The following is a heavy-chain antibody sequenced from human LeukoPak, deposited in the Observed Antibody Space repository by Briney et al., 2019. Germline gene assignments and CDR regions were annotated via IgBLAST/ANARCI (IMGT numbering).Heavy chain of an antibody. Sequence: ASVKVSCKASGYTFTSYAIHWVRQAPGQRLEWMGWINAGNGNTQYSQKFQGRVTITRDTSASTAYMELSSLRSEDTAVYYCARGVLREQQLGLNYWGQGTLVTVSS. J-gene: IGHJ4*02. CDR2: INAGNGNT. V-gene: IGHV1-3*01. D-gene: IGHD6-13*01. CDR3: ARGVLREQQLGLNY. CDR1: GYTFTSYA.